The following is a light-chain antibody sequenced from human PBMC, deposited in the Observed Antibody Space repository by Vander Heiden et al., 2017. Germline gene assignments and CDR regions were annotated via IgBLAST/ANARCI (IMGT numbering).Light chain of an antibody. CDR2: GNS. CDR1: SSNIGAGYD. V-gene: IGLV1-40*01. Sequence: QSHLAPPPSVTSAPGPKGTVPCAGSSSNIGAGYDVHWYQQLPGTAPKLLIYGNSNRPSGVPARFSGSKSGTSASRAITGLQAEDEADYYCQSYDSSLSGSLVFGGGTKLTVL. CDR3: QSYDSSLSGSLV. J-gene: IGLJ2*01.